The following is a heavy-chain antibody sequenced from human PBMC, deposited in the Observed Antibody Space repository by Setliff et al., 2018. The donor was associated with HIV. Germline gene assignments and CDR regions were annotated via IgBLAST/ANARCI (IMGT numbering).Heavy chain of an antibody. Sequence: PSETLSLTCAVYGGSFSGYYWSWIRQPPGKGLEWIGEINHSGSTSYNPSLKIRVSISVDTSKNQFSLRLSSVTAADSAVYYCARLYYAISTAYVDGFDSWGQGTLVTVS. CDR2: INHSGST. CDR3: ARLYYAISTAYVDGFDS. V-gene: IGHV4-34*01. D-gene: IGHD3-9*01. J-gene: IGHJ4*02. CDR1: GGSFSGYY.